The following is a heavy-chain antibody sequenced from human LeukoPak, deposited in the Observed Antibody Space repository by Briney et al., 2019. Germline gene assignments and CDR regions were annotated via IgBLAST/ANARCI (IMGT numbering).Heavy chain of an antibody. CDR2: IYISGCT. J-gene: IGHJ6*03. V-gene: IGHV4-4*07. CDR1: GGSISSYY. Sequence: SETLSLTCTVSGGSISSYYWSWIRPPAGKGLEWIGRIYISGCTDYNPSLKSRVTMSVDTSKNQFSLKLSSVTAADTAVYYCAREETSAWYCSSTSCYADYYYMDVWGKGTTATVSS. D-gene: IGHD2-2*01. CDR3: AREETSAWYCSSTSCYADYYYMDV.